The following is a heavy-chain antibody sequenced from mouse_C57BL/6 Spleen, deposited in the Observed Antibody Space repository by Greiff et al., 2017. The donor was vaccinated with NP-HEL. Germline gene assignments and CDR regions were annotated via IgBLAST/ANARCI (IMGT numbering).Heavy chain of an antibody. CDR3: ARDYYGSSYDWYFDV. Sequence: QVQLQQPGAELVRPGSSVKLSCKASGYTFTSSWMHWVKQRPIQGLEWIGNIDPSDSETYYNQKFTNKATLTVDKSSSTAYMQLSSLTSKDSAVYYCARDYYGSSYDWYFDVWGTGTTVTVSS. CDR2: IDPSDSET. CDR1: GYTFTSSW. D-gene: IGHD1-1*01. V-gene: IGHV1-52*01. J-gene: IGHJ1*03.